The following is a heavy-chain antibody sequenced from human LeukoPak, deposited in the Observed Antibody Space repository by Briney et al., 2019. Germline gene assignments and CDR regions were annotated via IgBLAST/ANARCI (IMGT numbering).Heavy chain of an antibody. J-gene: IGHJ4*02. CDR2: ISYDGNKK. D-gene: IGHD1-7*01. Sequence: GGSLRLSCAASGFTFSNYAMTWVRQAPGKGLEWVAVISYDGNKKYYADSVEGRFTISRDNSKNTLYLQMNSLRAEDTAVYYCARWKSLKGTFDYWGQGTLVTVSS. CDR3: ARWKSLKGTFDY. CDR1: GFTFSNYA. V-gene: IGHV3-30*04.